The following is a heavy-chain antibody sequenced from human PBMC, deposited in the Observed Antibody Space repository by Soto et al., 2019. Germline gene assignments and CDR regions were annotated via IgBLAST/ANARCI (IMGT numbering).Heavy chain of an antibody. J-gene: IGHJ5*02. CDR2: IYHSGST. CDR1: GGSISSSNW. D-gene: IGHD3-3*01. CDR3: AAQYPQRFLEWLNWFDP. V-gene: IGHV4-4*02. Sequence: QVQLQESGPGLVKPSGTLSLTCAVSGGSISSSNWWSWVRQPPGKGLEWIGEIYHSGSTNYNPSRKSRVTMSVDKSKHQFALKLSSVTAADTAVYYCAAQYPQRFLEWLNWFDPWGQGTLVTVSS.